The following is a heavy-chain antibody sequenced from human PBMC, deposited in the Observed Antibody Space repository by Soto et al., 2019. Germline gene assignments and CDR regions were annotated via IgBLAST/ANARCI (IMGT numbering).Heavy chain of an antibody. CDR2: FNPKNDGA. CDR3: ARGIYSGSFLVGCEI. CDR1: GYTFTNYY. D-gene: IGHD1-26*01. J-gene: IGHJ3*02. Sequence: QVQLVQSGADMKKPGASVTVSCKTSGYTFTNYYIHWVRQAPGQGLEWMGWFNPKNDGAHYAQRFQGWVTMTRDTSISTAYLELSSLRSDDTAIYYCARGIYSGSFLVGCEIWGQGTMVTVSP. V-gene: IGHV1-2*04.